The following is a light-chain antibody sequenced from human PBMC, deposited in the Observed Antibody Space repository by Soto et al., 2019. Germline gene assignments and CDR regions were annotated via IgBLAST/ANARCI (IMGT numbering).Light chain of an antibody. J-gene: IGKJ1*01. Sequence: EIVLTQSPGTLSLSPGERATLSCRASQSLSSNSLAWYQHKPGQAPRLLIYGASSKATGVPDRFYGTGSGTDFTLTSSRLEPEDFAVYYCQQYGSSPWTFGQGTKVDIK. CDR1: QSLSSNS. CDR3: QQYGSSPWT. CDR2: GAS. V-gene: IGKV3-20*01.